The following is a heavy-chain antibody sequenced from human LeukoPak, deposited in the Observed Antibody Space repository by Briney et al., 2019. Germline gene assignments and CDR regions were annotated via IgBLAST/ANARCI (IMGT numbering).Heavy chain of an antibody. D-gene: IGHD3-16*02. Sequence: VASVKVSCKASGGTFSSYAISWGRQAPGQGLGWMGGIIPIFGTANYAQKFQGRVTITADKSTSTAYMELSSLRSEDTAVYYCARERPIMITFGGVIAPYYFDYWGQGTLVTVSS. V-gene: IGHV1-69*06. CDR2: IIPIFGTA. J-gene: IGHJ4*02. CDR3: ARERPIMITFGGVIAPYYFDY. CDR1: GGTFSSYA.